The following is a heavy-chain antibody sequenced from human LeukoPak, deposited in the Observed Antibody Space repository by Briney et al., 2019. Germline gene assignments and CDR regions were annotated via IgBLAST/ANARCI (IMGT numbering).Heavy chain of an antibody. CDR2: ISSSSTYI. CDR3: ARAWGSGSYYRGSEY. CDR1: GFTFSTYS. V-gene: IGHV3-21*01. D-gene: IGHD3-10*01. Sequence: GGSLSLSCAVSGFTFSTYSMNWVRQAPGKWLEWVSSISSSSTYIYYADSVKGRFTISRDDAKNSLYLRMNSLRAEDTAVYYCARAWGSGSYYRGSEYWGQGTLVTVSS. J-gene: IGHJ4*02.